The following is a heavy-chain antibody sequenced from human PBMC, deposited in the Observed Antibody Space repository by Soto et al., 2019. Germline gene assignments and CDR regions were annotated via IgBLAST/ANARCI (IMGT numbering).Heavy chain of an antibody. D-gene: IGHD6-19*01. CDR1: GFTFSSYA. CDR2: ISGSGGST. CDR3: GGYSSGWYGYS. V-gene: IGHV3-23*01. Sequence: GGSLRLSCAASGFTFSSYAMSWVRQAPGKGLEWVSAISGSGGSTYYADSVKGRFTISRDNSKNTLYLQMNSLRAEDTAVYYCGGYSSGWYGYSWGQGTLVTVSS. J-gene: IGHJ4*02.